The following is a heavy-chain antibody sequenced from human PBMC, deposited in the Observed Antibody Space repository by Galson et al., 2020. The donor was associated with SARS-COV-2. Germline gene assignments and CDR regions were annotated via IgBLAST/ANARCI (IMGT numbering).Heavy chain of an antibody. J-gene: IGHJ5*02. Sequence: ASVKVSCQASGYSFRRYGISWVRQAPDQGLEWMAWISPYNGDTYYAQTLQGRVTVTTDTSTNTAYLEMRSLKSDDTGVYYCARVSGADNWFDPWGQGTLITVSS. CDR1: GYSFRRYG. V-gene: IGHV1-18*04. CDR3: ARVSGADNWFDP. D-gene: IGHD1-26*01. CDR2: ISPYNGDT.